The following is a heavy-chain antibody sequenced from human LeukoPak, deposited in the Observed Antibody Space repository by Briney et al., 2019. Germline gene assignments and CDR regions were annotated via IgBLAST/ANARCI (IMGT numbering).Heavy chain of an antibody. Sequence: GGSLRLSCAASGFTFSSYSMNWVRQAPGKGLEWVSSISSSSSYIYYADSVKGRFTISRDNAKNSLYLQMNSLRAEDTAVYYCAREYYDILTGVKFDPWGQGTLVTVSS. J-gene: IGHJ5*02. CDR3: AREYYDILTGVKFDP. V-gene: IGHV3-21*01. CDR2: ISSSSSYI. CDR1: GFTFSSYS. D-gene: IGHD3-9*01.